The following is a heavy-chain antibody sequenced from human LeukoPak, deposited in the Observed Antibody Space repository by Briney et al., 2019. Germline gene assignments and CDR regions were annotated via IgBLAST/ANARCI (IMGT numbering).Heavy chain of an antibody. CDR3: ARGKGYSYGIDY. CDR1: GCSISSGDHS. Sequence: SETLSLTCTVSGCSISSGDHSWSWIPQAPGKGLEWIGHIYNSGSTHYNPSLKSRVTISSDTSKNQFSLKLSSVTAADTAVYYCARGKGYSYGIDYWGQGTLVTVSS. CDR2: IYNSGST. J-gene: IGHJ4*02. D-gene: IGHD5-18*01. V-gene: IGHV4-30-4*01.